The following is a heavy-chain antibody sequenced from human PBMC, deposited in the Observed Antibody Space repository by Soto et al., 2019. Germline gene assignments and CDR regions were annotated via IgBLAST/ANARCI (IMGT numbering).Heavy chain of an antibody. V-gene: IGHV4-59*08. J-gene: IGHJ4*02. CDR3: ASHGYDSSGHYLYYFDY. CDR2: IYYSGST. Sequence: QVQLQESGPGLVKPSETLSLTCTVSGGSISSYYWSWIRQPPGKGLEWIGYIYYSGSTNYNPSLKRRVTISVDTSKNQFSLTLSSVTAADTAVYYCASHGYDSSGHYLYYFDYWGQGTLVTVSS. D-gene: IGHD3-22*01. CDR1: GGSISSYY.